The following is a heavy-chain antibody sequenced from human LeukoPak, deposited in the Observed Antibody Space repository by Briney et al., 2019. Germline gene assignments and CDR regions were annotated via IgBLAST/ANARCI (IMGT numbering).Heavy chain of an antibody. CDR3: ARDLDIVVVTAIPGY. CDR2: IIPILGIA. CDR1: GGTFSSYA. Sequence: ASVKVSCKASGGTFSSYAISWVRQAPGQGLEWMGRIIPILGIASYAQKFQGRVTMTRDTSTSTVYMELSSLRSEDTAVYYCARDLDIVVVTAIPGYWGQGTLVTVSS. J-gene: IGHJ4*02. D-gene: IGHD2-21*02. V-gene: IGHV1-69*04.